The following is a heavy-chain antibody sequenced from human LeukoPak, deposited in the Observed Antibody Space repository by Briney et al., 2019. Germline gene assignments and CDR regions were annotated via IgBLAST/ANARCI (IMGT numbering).Heavy chain of an antibody. J-gene: IGHJ5*02. D-gene: IGHD6-19*01. CDR1: GFTFSNYA. Sequence: GGSLRLSCAASGFTFSNYAMSWVRQVQGKWLEWVSAISSGAGTTGYADSVKGRFTISRVNSKSTIYLQMNSLRAEDTAVYYCAKDLEQSYSGWSASYDAWGQGTLVTVSS. CDR2: ISSGAGTT. V-gene: IGHV3-23*01. CDR3: AKDLEQSYSGWSASYDA.